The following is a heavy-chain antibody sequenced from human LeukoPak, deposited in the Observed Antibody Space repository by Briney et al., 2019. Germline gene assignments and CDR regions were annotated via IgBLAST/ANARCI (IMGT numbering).Heavy chain of an antibody. CDR3: AKDTSAMQVRWFDP. V-gene: IGHV3-23*01. CDR2: ISGSGGST. D-gene: IGHD2-2*01. Sequence: PGGSLRLSCAASGSTFSSYAMSWVRQAPGKGLEWVSAISGSGGSTYYADSVKGRFTISRDNSKNTLYLQMNSLRAEDTAVYYCAKDTSAMQVRWFDPWGQGTLVTVSS. J-gene: IGHJ5*02. CDR1: GSTFSSYA.